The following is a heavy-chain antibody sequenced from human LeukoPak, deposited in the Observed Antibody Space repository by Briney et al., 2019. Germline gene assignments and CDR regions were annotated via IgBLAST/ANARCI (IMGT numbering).Heavy chain of an antibody. CDR1: GYTFTSYD. D-gene: IGHD2-15*01. CDR3: AREQDCSGGSCYPPEGYYYGMDV. CDR2: MNPNSGNT. V-gene: IGHV1-8*01. Sequence: GASVKVSCKASGYTFTSYDINWVRQATGQGLEWMGWMNPNSGNTGYAQKFQGRVTMTRNTSISTAYMELRSLRSDDTAVYYCAREQDCSGGSCYPPEGYYYGMDVWGQGTTVTVSS. J-gene: IGHJ6*02.